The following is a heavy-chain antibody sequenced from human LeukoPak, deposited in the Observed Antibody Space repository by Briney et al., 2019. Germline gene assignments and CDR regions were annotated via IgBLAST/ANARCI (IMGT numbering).Heavy chain of an antibody. D-gene: IGHD1-7*01. CDR1: GFTVISNY. CDR3: ARGPKITGTTLYYYYYMDV. Sequence: PGGSLRLSCAASGFTVISNYLSWVRQALGRGLEWVSVIYSVGSTYYADSVKGRFTISRDNSKNTLYLQMNRLRAEDTAVYYCARGPKITGTTLYYYYYMDVWGKGTTVTVPS. V-gene: IGHV3-53*01. J-gene: IGHJ6*03. CDR2: IYSVGST.